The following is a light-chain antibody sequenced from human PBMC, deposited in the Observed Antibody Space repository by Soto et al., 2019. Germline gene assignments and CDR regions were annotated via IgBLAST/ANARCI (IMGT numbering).Light chain of an antibody. CDR1: SSNIGNNY. Sequence: QSVLTQPPSVSAAPGQKVTISCSGSSSNIGNNYVSWYQQLSGTAPKLLIYDNNKRPSGIPDRFSGSKSGTSATLGITGLQTGDEADYYCGTWDSRLSAYVFGTGTKVTVL. CDR2: DNN. CDR3: GTWDSRLSAYV. V-gene: IGLV1-51*01. J-gene: IGLJ1*01.